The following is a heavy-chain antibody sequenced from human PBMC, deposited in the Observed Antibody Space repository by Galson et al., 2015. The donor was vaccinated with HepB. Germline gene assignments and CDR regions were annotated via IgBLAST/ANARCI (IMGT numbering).Heavy chain of an antibody. V-gene: IGHV3-30-3*01. CDR3: ARELTIFGVVIVRYDAFDI. CDR1: GFIFSSYT. D-gene: IGHD3-3*01. J-gene: IGHJ3*02. CDR2: VSHDGSIK. Sequence: SLRLSCAPSGFIFSSYTIHWVRQAPDKGLEWVAVVSHDGSIKKYADSVKGRFTISRDNSKNTLFPQMNSLTTEDTAVYYCARELTIFGVVIVRYDAFDIWGQGTMVTVSS.